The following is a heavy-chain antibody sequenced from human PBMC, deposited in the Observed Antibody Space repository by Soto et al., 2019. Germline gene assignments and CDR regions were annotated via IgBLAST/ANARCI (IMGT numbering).Heavy chain of an antibody. CDR1: GFTFSSYA. J-gene: IGHJ6*02. V-gene: IGHV3-30-3*01. CDR3: ARELLNIAAAGNYYYGMDV. D-gene: IGHD6-13*01. Sequence: QVQLVESGGGVVQPGRSLRLSCAASGFTFSSYAMHWVRQAPGKGLEWVAVISYDGSNKYYADSVKGRFTISRDNSKNTLYLQMNSLRAEDTAVYYCARELLNIAAAGNYYYGMDVWGQGTTVTVSS. CDR2: ISYDGSNK.